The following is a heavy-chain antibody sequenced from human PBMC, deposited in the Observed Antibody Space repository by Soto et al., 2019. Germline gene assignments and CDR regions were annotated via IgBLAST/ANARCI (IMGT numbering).Heavy chain of an antibody. Sequence: EVQLLEAGGGLVQPGGSLRLSCAASGFTFSSYAMSWVRQAPGKGLEWVSPISGSGGSTYYADAVKGRFTISRDNAKNTLYQQWSSLRAEDTAVYYCAIGGFYSGSPFDYWGQGTLVTVSS. D-gene: IGHD1-26*01. J-gene: IGHJ4*02. CDR1: GFTFSSYA. CDR3: AIGGFYSGSPFDY. CDR2: ISGSGGST. V-gene: IGHV3-23*01.